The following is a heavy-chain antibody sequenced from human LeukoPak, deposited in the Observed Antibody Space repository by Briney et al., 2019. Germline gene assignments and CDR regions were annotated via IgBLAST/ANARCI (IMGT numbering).Heavy chain of an antibody. D-gene: IGHD1-7*01. Sequence: SETLSLTCTVSGGSVSSYYWSWIRQPAGKGLEWIGRIYTSGSTNYNPSLKSRVTMSVDTSKNQFSLKLSSVTAADTAVYYCARGNWNYLSGSGYYFDYWGQGTLVTVSS. CDR1: GGSVSSYY. CDR3: ARGNWNYLSGSGYYFDY. V-gene: IGHV4-4*07. J-gene: IGHJ4*02. CDR2: IYTSGST.